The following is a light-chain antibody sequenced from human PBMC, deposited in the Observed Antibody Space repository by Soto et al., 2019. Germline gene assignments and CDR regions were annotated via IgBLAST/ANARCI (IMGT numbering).Light chain of an antibody. V-gene: IGKV3-20*01. CDR2: GAS. CDR1: QSVSSSY. Sequence: PGERATLSCRASQSVSSSYLAWYQQKPGQAPRLLIYGASSRATGIPDRFSGSGSGTDFTLTISRLEPEDFAVYYCQQYSSPPLTFGQGTKVEIK. CDR3: QQYSSPPLT. J-gene: IGKJ1*01.